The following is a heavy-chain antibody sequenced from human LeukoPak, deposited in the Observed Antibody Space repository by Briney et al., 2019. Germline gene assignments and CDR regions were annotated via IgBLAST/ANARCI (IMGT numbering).Heavy chain of an antibody. V-gene: IGHV3-21*01. Sequence: GGSLRLSCAASGFTFSSYAMSWVRQAPGKGLEWVSSISSSSSYIYYADSVKGRFTISRDNAKNSLYLQMNSLRAEDTAVYYCARDPGYSGSLGWLWGQGTLVTVSS. D-gene: IGHD5-12*01. J-gene: IGHJ4*02. CDR3: ARDPGYSGSLGWL. CDR1: GFTFSSYA. CDR2: ISSSSSYI.